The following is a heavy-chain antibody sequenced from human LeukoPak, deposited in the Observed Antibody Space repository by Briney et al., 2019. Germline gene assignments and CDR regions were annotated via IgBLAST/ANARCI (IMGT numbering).Heavy chain of an antibody. Sequence: SETLSLTCTVSDFSISSGYYWSWIRQPPGKGLEWIGEINHSGSTNYNPSLKSRVTISVDTSKNYFSLNLSSVTAADTAVYYCARDRVGVIHSVFDYWGQGTLVTVSS. CDR2: INHSGST. D-gene: IGHD3-10*01. J-gene: IGHJ4*02. V-gene: IGHV4-38-2*02. CDR3: ARDRVGVIHSVFDY. CDR1: DFSISSGYY.